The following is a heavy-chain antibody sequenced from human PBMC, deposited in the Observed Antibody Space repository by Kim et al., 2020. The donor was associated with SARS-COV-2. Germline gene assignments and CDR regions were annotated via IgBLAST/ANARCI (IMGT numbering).Heavy chain of an antibody. CDR2: IYYSGST. D-gene: IGHD3-3*01. CDR3: ARHGETTIVGVVTIPGGMDV. J-gene: IGHJ6*04. V-gene: IGHV4-59*08. Sequence: SETLSLTCTVSGGSISSYYWSWIRQPPGKGLEWIGYIYYSGSTNYNPSLKSRVTISVDTSKNQFSLKLSSVTAADTAVYYCARHGETTIVGVVTIPGGMDVWGKGTTVNVSS. CDR1: GGSISSYY.